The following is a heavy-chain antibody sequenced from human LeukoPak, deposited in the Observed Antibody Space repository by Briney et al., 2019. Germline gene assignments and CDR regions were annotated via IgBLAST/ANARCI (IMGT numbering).Heavy chain of an antibody. Sequence: ASVTVSCKASGYIFTSYDINWVRQATGQGLEWMGWMNPNSGNTGYAQKFQGRVTMTRNTSISTAYMELSSLRSEDTAVYYCARGGDYYDSSGHSAHFDYWGQGTLVTVSS. D-gene: IGHD3-22*01. V-gene: IGHV1-8*01. CDR1: GYIFTSYD. J-gene: IGHJ4*02. CDR2: MNPNSGNT. CDR3: ARGGDYYDSSGHSAHFDY.